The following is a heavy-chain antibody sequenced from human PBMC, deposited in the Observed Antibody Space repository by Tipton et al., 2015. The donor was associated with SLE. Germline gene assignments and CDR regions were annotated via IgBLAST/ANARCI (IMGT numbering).Heavy chain of an antibody. CDR2: IHYSGST. Sequence: TLSLTCTVSGGSISSQYWRWIRQPPGKGLEWIGYIHYSGSTKFNPSLKSRAILSVDTSKNQFSLQLRSVTAADTALYYCARGLDRTAFDIWGQGTNVLVSS. D-gene: IGHD3-16*01. CDR3: ARGLDRTAFDI. CDR1: GGSISSQY. V-gene: IGHV4-59*11. J-gene: IGHJ3*02.